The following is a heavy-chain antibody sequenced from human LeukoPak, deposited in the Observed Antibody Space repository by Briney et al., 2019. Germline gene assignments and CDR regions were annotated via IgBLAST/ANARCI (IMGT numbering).Heavy chain of an antibody. V-gene: IGHV3-48*03. CDR3: ARAFYS. CDR2: ISSSGSTI. CDR1: GFTVSGSE. Sequence: GGSLRLSCVASGFTVSGSEMNWIRQAPGKGLEWVSHISSSGSTIYYTDSVKGRFTISRDNAKNSLYLQVNSLRVDDTAVYYCARAFYSWGQGTLVTVSS. J-gene: IGHJ4*02.